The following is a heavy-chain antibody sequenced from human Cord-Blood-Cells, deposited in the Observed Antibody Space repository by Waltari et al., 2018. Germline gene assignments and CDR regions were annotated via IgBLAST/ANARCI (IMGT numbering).Heavy chain of an antibody. Sequence: QVQLQQWGAGLLKPSETLSLTCAVYGGSFRGYYWCWIRQPPGKGLEWIGEINHSGSPHTNPSLHSGVTIYVDTAKNPFSLKRNSVAASDTAVYYCARDRYWQGVRYFDLWGRGTLVTVSS. V-gene: IGHV4-34*01. CDR1: GGSFRGYY. CDR3: ARDRYWQGVRYFDL. D-gene: IGHD2-8*02. CDR2: INHSGSP. J-gene: IGHJ2*01.